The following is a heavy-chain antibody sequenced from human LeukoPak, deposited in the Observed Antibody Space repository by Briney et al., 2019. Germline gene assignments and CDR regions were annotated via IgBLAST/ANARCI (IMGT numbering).Heavy chain of an antibody. V-gene: IGHV7-4-1*02. J-gene: IGHJ5*02. CDR1: GYTFTSYA. Sequence: ASVKVSCKASGYTFTSYAMNWVRQAPGQGLEWMGWINTNTGNPTYAQGFTGRFVFSLDTSVSTAYLQISSLKAEDTAVYYCARLGSGWYRNWFDPWGQGTLVTVSS. D-gene: IGHD6-19*01. CDR3: ARLGSGWYRNWFDP. CDR2: INTNTGNP.